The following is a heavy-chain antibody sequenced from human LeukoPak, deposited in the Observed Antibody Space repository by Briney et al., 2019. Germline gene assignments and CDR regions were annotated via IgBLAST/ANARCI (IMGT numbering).Heavy chain of an antibody. CDR3: AKDLGGEVLPDY. J-gene: IGHJ4*02. Sequence: GGSLRLSCAASGFTFRSYGMHWVRQAPGKGLEWVAFIRYDGTKKNYADSVKGRFTISRDNSKNTVYLEVSSLRAEDTAVYYCAKDLGGEVLPDYWGQGTLVTVSS. CDR2: IRYDGTKK. V-gene: IGHV3-30*02. D-gene: IGHD1-26*01. CDR1: GFTFRSYG.